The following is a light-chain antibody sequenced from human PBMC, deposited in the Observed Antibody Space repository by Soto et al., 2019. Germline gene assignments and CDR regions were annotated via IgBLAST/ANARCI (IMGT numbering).Light chain of an antibody. J-gene: IGKJ2*01. CDR1: QAISSS. V-gene: IGKV1-9*01. CDR3: QHLNDYRYT. CDR2: AAS. Sequence: DIKLTQSPSFLSESVGDRVTITCRASQAISSSLAWYQHNPGKAPKLLIYAASTLQNGVPSSFSGSGSRTEFTLTISSLQPEDFATYYCQHLNDYRYTFGQGTKVEIK.